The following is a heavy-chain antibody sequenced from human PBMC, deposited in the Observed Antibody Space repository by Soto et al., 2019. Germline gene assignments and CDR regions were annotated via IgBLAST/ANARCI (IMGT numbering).Heavy chain of an antibody. V-gene: IGHV1-69*12. CDR2: IIPIFGTA. D-gene: IGHD2-15*01. Sequence: QVQLVQSGAEVKKPGSSVKVSCKASGGTFSSYAISWVRQAPGQGLEWMGGIIPIFGTANYAQKFQGRVTITADESTSTAYMELSSLRSEDTAVYYCARDRDVVVAATGWFDPWGQGTLVTVSS. J-gene: IGHJ5*02. CDR3: ARDRDVVVAATGWFDP. CDR1: GGTFSSYA.